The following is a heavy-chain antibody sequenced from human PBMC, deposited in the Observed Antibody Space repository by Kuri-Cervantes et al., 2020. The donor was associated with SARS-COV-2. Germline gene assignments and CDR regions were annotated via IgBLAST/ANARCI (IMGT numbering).Heavy chain of an antibody. V-gene: IGHV3-23*01. CDR3: AKRYSSSWTGPSPFDY. CDR2: ISGSGGST. Sequence: GESLKISCAASGFTFSSYAMSWVRQAPGKGLEWVSAISGSGGSTYYADSVKGRFTISRDNSKNTLYLQMNGLRAEDTAVYYCAKRYSSSWTGPSPFDYWGQGTLVTVSS. D-gene: IGHD6-13*01. J-gene: IGHJ4*02. CDR1: GFTFSSYA.